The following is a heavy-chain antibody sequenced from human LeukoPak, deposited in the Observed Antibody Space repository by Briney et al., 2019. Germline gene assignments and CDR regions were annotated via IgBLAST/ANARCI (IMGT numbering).Heavy chain of an antibody. CDR2: VSGSGVDT. CDR3: AKTYGSGLNDY. Sequence: GGSLRLSCAASGFTFSTYGMNWVRQAPGKGLGWVSTVSGSGVDTYYADSVKGRFTISRDNSKKTVFLQLNSLRAEDTAVYYCAKTYGSGLNDYWGQGTLVTVSS. D-gene: IGHD3-10*01. CDR1: GFTFSTYG. J-gene: IGHJ4*02. V-gene: IGHV3-23*01.